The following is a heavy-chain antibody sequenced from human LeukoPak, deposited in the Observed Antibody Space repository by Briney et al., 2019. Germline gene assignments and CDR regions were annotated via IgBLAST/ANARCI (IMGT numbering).Heavy chain of an antibody. Sequence: PSETLSLTCTVSGGSVSSYYWSWIRQPPGKGLGWIGYIYYSGSTNYNPSLKSRVTISVDTSKTQFSLNLSSVTAADTAVYYCARSPGYSNSSPLDYWGQGTLVTVSS. D-gene: IGHD6-6*01. CDR1: GGSVSSYY. J-gene: IGHJ4*02. CDR2: IYYSGST. V-gene: IGHV4-59*02. CDR3: ARSPGYSNSSPLDY.